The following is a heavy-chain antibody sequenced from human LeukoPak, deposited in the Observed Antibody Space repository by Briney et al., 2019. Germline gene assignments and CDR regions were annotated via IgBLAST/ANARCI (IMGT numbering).Heavy chain of an antibody. J-gene: IGHJ5*02. V-gene: IGHV1-18*01. CDR3: ARDFPYNYGSGSPSNWFDP. CDR2: ISAYNGNT. Sequence: GASVKVSCKASGYTFTSYGISWVRQAPGQGLEWMGWISAYNGNTNYAQKLQGRVTMTTDTSRSTGYMELRSLRSDDTAVYYCARDFPYNYGSGSPSNWFDPWGQGTLVTVSS. CDR1: GYTFTSYG. D-gene: IGHD3-10*01.